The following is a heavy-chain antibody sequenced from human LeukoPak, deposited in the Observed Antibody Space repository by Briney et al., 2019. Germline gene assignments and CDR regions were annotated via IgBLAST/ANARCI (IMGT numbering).Heavy chain of an antibody. V-gene: IGHV4-39*01. CDR1: GGSISSSNYY. D-gene: IGHD3-22*01. Sequence: SETLSLTCTVSGGSISSSNYYWGWIRQPPGKGLEWIGSIYYSGSTYYKSSLKSRITISVDTSKNQFSLKLSSVTAADTAVYYCARNVTGGSSGYWVFDYWGQGSLVIVSS. CDR3: ARNVTGGSSGYWVFDY. J-gene: IGHJ4*02. CDR2: IYYSGST.